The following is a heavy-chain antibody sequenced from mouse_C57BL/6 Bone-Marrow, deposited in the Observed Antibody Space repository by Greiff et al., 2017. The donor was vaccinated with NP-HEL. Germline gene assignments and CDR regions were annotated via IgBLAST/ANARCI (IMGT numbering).Heavy chain of an antibody. J-gene: IGHJ1*03. CDR1: GYTFTNYW. CDR3: AREGNYGSFDV. V-gene: IGHV1-63*01. Sequence: VQLQQSGAELVRPGTSVKMSCKASGYTFTNYWIGWAKQRPGHGLEWIGDIYPGGGYTNYNEKFKGKATLTADKSSSTAYMQFSSLTSEDSAIYYCAREGNYGSFDVWGTGTTVTVSA. CDR2: IYPGGGYT. D-gene: IGHD2-1*01.